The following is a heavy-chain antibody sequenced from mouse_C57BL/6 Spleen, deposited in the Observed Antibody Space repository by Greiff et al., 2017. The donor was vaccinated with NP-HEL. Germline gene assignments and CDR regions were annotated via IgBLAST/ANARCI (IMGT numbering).Heavy chain of an antibody. CDR1: GYTFTDYE. D-gene: IGHD4-1*01. V-gene: IGHV1-15*01. CDR3: TRWELGRGYFDY. Sequence: QVHVKQSGAELVRPGASVTLSCKASGYTFTDYEMHWVKQTPVHGLEWIGAIDPETGGTAYNQKFKGKAILTADKSSSTAYMELRSLTSEDSAVYYCTRWELGRGYFDYWGQGTTLTVSS. CDR2: IDPETGGT. J-gene: IGHJ2*01.